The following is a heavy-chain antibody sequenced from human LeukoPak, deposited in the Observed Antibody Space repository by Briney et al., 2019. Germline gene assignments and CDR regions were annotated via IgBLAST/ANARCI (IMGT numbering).Heavy chain of an antibody. CDR2: ISWNSGSI. D-gene: IGHD4-17*01. CDR1: GFTFSSYG. CDR3: AKDRSNYGEGLDY. J-gene: IGHJ4*02. V-gene: IGHV3-9*03. Sequence: GGSLRLSCAASGFTFSSYGMHWVRQAPGKGLEWVSGISWNSGSIGYADSVKGRFTISRDNAKNSLYLQMNSLRAEDMALYYCAKDRSNYGEGLDYWGQGTLVTVSS.